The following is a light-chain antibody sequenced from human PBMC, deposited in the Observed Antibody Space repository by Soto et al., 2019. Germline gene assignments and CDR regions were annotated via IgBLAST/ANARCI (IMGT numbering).Light chain of an antibody. CDR2: RTS. CDR3: QEYNGRSS. Sequence: EGVTTQSPATLSVSPGERATLSCRASQNVGGDLAWYQQKPGQAPRLLIYRTSTRANGTPVRFSGSGSGTEFNITISSLQSEDFAVYYCQEYNGRSSFGQGTKVEMK. V-gene: IGKV3-15*01. CDR1: QNVGGD. J-gene: IGKJ1*01.